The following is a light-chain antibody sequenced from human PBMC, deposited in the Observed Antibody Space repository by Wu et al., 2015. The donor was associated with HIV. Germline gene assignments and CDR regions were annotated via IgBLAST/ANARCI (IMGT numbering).Light chain of an antibody. CDR2: GAS. CDR3: QQYGSSLTWT. Sequence: EIVLTQSPATLSLSPGERATLSCRASQSVSSRYLAWYQQKPGQAPRLLISGASTRASGIPDRFSGSGSGTEFTLTISRLEPEDFAVYYCQQYGSSLTWTLGQGTKVEI. J-gene: IGKJ1*01. V-gene: IGKV3-20*01. CDR1: QSVSSRY.